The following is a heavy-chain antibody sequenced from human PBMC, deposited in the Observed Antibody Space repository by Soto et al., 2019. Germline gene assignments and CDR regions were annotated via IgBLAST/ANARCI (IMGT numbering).Heavy chain of an antibody. CDR2: TKEDGSEK. V-gene: IGHV3-7*01. J-gene: IGHJ4*02. CDR1: GFTFSRFW. Sequence: GGSLRLSCAASGFTFSRFWMGWVRQAPGKGLEWVANTKEDGSEKYYVDSVKGRFTASRDNAKNSLFLQMNSLRAEDTAVYYCVRDATRGGDFDYWCQGTLVTVSS. D-gene: IGHD3-16*01. CDR3: VRDATRGGDFDY.